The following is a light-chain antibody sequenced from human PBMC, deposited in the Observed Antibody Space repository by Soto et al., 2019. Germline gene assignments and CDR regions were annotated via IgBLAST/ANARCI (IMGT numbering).Light chain of an antibody. CDR3: QQCYSSPPP. CDR1: QSISDH. V-gene: IGKV1-39*01. Sequence: DDQITQSVSALSACVEDRVIITCRASQSISDHLSWYQQTPGKAPMLLIFAASSLQSGVPARFSGSRSGPDFTLTISSLQPEDFATYYCQQCYSSPPPFGQGTKV. CDR2: AAS. J-gene: IGKJ1*01.